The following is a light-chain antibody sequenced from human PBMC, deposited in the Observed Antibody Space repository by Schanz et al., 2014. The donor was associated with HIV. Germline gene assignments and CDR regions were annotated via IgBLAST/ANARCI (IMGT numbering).Light chain of an antibody. Sequence: DIQMTQSPSTLSASVGDRVTITCRASQTISSWLAWYQQKPGKAPELLIYAASTLQSGVPSRFSGSGSGTDFTLTISCLQSEDFATYYCQQYYSYPPYTFGQGTKLEIK. J-gene: IGKJ2*01. CDR1: QTISSW. CDR3: QQYYSYPPYT. V-gene: IGKV1-5*01. CDR2: AAS.